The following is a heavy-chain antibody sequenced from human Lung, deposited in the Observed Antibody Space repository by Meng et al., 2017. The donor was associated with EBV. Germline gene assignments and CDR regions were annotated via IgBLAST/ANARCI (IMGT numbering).Heavy chain of an antibody. CDR2: ISAYNGNT. J-gene: IGHJ4*02. D-gene: IGHD1-26*01. CDR1: GYTFTNYG. CDR3: ARVEVGITSGDY. Sequence: QGHLGQFGGGVKKPGASLKVSCKVSGYTFTNYGITWVRQAPGQGLEWMGWISAYNGNTNYAQTLQGRLTMTTDTSTSTAYMELRSLRSDDTAVYYCARVEVGITSGDYWGQGTLVTVSS. V-gene: IGHV1-18*01.